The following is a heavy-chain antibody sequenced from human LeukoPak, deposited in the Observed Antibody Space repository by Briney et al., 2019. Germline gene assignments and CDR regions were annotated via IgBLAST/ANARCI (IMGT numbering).Heavy chain of an antibody. J-gene: IGHJ4*02. CDR1: GFTFDDYA. CDR2: ISWNSGSI. CDR3: AKANEWELLTHYFDY. V-gene: IGHV3-9*01. Sequence: GGSLRLSCAASGFTFDDYAMHWVRQAPGKGLEWVSGISWNSGSIGYADSVKGRFTISRDNAKNSLYLQMNSLRAEDTALYYCAKANEWELLTHYFDYWGQGTLVTVSS. D-gene: IGHD1-26*01.